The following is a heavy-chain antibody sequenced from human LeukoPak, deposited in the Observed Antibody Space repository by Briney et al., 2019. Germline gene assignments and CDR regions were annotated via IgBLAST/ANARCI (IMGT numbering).Heavy chain of an antibody. D-gene: IGHD1-14*01. Sequence: PGGSLRLSCAASGFTFATYAMSCVRQAPGKGLEWVSGISGTGGSTYYADSVKGRFTISRDNSKNTLYLQLNSLRADDTAVYYCANDRGDGGNRNGFFDFWGQGTLVTVSS. CDR1: GFTFATYA. J-gene: IGHJ4*02. CDR3: ANDRGDGGNRNGFFDF. CDR2: ISGTGGST. V-gene: IGHV3-23*01.